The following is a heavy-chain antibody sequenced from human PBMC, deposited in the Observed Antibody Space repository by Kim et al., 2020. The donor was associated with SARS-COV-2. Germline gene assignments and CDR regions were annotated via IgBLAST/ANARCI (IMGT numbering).Heavy chain of an antibody. D-gene: IGHD3-10*01. Sequence: KGRFTISRDKSKNTLYLQMNSLRAEDTAVYYCAKEGGITIPFVEYYGMDVWGPGTTVTVSS. CDR3: AKEGGITIPFVEYYGMDV. V-gene: IGHV3-33*03. J-gene: IGHJ6*02.